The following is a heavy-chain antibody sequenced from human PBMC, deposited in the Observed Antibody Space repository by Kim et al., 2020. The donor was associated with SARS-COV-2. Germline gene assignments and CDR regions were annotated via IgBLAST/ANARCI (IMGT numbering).Heavy chain of an antibody. D-gene: IGHD3-3*01. CDR3: ARTQVTIVTNWFDP. J-gene: IGHJ5*02. Sequence: ADSVKGRFTISRDNAKNSLYLQRNSLRAEDTAVYDCARTQVTIVTNWFDPWGQGTLVTVSS. V-gene: IGHV3-11*06.